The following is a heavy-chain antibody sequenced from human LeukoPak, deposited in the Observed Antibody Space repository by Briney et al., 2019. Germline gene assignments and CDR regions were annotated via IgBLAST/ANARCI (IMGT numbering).Heavy chain of an antibody. V-gene: IGHV3-20*04. J-gene: IGHJ6*03. CDR1: GFTFDDYG. Sequence: PGGSLRLSCAASGFTFDDYGMSWVRQAPGKGLEWVSGINWNGGSTGYADSVKGRFTISRDNAKNSLYLQMNSLRAEDTALYYCARRAIYYDSSGYSPNNYYYMDVWGKGTTVTVSS. D-gene: IGHD3-22*01. CDR3: ARRAIYYDSSGYSPNNYYYMDV. CDR2: INWNGGST.